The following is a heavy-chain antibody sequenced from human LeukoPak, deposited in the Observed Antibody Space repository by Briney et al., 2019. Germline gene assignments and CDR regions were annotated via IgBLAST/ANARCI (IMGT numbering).Heavy chain of an antibody. J-gene: IGHJ6*03. CDR2: IKEDGSDK. D-gene: IGHD3-22*01. Sequence: PGGSLRLSCAASGFTFSSYWMSWVRQAPGKGLEWVATIKEDGSDKYYMGSVMGRFTVSRDSAKNSLYLQINSLRAEDTAVHYCARDGTYYDTSGYYYVADYHYMDVWGKGTTVSVSS. V-gene: IGHV3-7*01. CDR1: GFTFSSYW. CDR3: ARDGTYYDTSGYYYVADYHYMDV.